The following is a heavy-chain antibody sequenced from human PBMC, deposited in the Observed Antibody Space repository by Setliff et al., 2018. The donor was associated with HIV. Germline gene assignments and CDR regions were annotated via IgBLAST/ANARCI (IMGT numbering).Heavy chain of an antibody. CDR3: VRLKLSGVIDY. D-gene: IGHD2-8*01. J-gene: IGHJ4*02. V-gene: IGHV4-39*01. CDR1: GGALNTSSSY. Sequence: SETLSLTCTVSGGALNTSSSYWGWIRQPPGKGLEYIGGIFYSGSAYYNPSLKSRVTISVDTSKNQLSLKLSSVTAADTAVYYCVRLKLSGVIDYWGQGTLVTVSS. CDR2: IFYSGSA.